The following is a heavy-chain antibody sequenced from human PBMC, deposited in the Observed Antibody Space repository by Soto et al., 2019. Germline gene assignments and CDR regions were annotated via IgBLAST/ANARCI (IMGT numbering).Heavy chain of an antibody. V-gene: IGHV3-30*18. CDR2: ISYDGSNK. J-gene: IGHJ4*02. CDR3: AKDEDQAY. CDR1: GFTFSSYG. Sequence: QVQLVESGGGVVQPGRSLRLSCAASGFTFSSYGMHWVRQAPGKGLEWVAVISYDGSNKYYADSVKGRFTISRDNSKNTLYLQMNCLRAEDTAVYYCAKDEDQAYWGQGTLVTVSS.